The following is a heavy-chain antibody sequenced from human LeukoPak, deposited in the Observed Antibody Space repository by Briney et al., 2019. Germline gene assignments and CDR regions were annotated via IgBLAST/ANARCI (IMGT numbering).Heavy chain of an antibody. CDR2: MNPNSGNT. CDR1: GYTFTIYD. D-gene: IGHD1-26*01. CDR3: ARFPGVGATDYFDY. J-gene: IGHJ4*02. V-gene: IGHV1-8*03. Sequence: ASVNVSCTASGYTFTIYDINWVRQATGQGLEWIGWMNPNSGNTGYAQKFQGRVTITRNTSISTAYMELSSLRSEDTAVYYCARFPGVGATDYFDYWGQGTLVTVSS.